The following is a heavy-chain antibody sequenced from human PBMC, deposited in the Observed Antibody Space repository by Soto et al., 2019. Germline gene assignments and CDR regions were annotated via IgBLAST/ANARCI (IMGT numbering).Heavy chain of an antibody. CDR3: ARRGYSSSWYYYYYYGMDV. J-gene: IGHJ6*02. D-gene: IGHD6-13*01. CDR1: GYTFTSYD. Sequence: QVPLVQSGAEVKKPGASVKVSCKASGYTFTSYDINWVRQATGQGLEWMGWMNPNSGNTGYAQKFQGRVTMTRNTSISTAYRELSSLRSEDTAVYSCARRGYSSSWYYYYYYGMDVWGQGTTVTVSS. V-gene: IGHV1-8*01. CDR2: MNPNSGNT.